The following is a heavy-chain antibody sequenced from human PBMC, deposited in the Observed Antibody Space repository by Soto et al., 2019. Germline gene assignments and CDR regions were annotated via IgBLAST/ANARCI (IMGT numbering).Heavy chain of an antibody. CDR3: ARDNWNSY. CDR1: GFTFSNYW. J-gene: IGHJ4*02. D-gene: IGHD1-1*01. CDR2: VKSDGSST. V-gene: IGHV3-74*01. Sequence: EEQLVESGGGLVQPGGSLRLSCAASGFTFSNYWMHWVRQGPGKGLVWVARVKSDGSSTSYADSVKGRFTISRDNAKNTLYLQMNSLRVEDTAVYYCARDNWNSYWGQGTLVTVSS.